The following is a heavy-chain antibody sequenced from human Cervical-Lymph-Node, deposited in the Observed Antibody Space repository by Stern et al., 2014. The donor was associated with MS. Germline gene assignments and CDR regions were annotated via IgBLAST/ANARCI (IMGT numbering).Heavy chain of an antibody. CDR1: GYAFSSYG. Sequence: QDQLVQSGGGVVQSGKSLRLSCVVSGYAFSSYGMHWVRQAPGKGLEWVALLSYDGNTKYFKASAKGGFTISRDNSKNTVYLQMNSLRVEDTAVYYFARDFNPRCSGVICYPFDYWGQGTPVTVSS. V-gene: IGHV3-33*05. J-gene: IGHJ4*02. CDR2: LSYDGNTK. D-gene: IGHD2-15*01. CDR3: ARDFNPRCSGVICYPFDY.